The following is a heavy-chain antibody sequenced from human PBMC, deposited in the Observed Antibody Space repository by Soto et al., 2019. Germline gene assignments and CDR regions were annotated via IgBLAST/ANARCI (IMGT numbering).Heavy chain of an antibody. D-gene: IGHD6-13*01. CDR2: FYHSGRT. CDR3: ARGRGDSWWVPLTKGIDFDY. V-gene: IGHV4-4*02. J-gene: IGHJ4*02. CDR1: GGSISSSNC. Sequence: QVQLQESGPGLVKPSGTLSLTCAVSGGSISSSNCWSWVSPPPGKGLLGIGGFYHSGRTNYNPSLKSRYHNSVNKAKNNFSLKTNTVHAAETAVYFRARGRGDSWWVPLTKGIDFDYWGQGTLVTVSS.